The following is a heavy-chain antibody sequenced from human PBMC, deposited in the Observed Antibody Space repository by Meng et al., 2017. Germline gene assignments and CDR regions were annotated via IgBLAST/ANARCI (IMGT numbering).Heavy chain of an antibody. CDR3: ARVYDSRTYYSYGMDV. CDR1: GFNFSSYG. CDR2: IWYDGSNK. D-gene: IGHD3-16*01. Sequence: GESLKISCAASGFNFSSYGMRWVRQAPGKGLEWVAVIWYDGSNKYYADSVKGRFTISRDNSKNTLNLQMNSLRAEDTAVYYCARVYDSRTYYSYGMDVWGQATTASVSS. V-gene: IGHV3-33*01. J-gene: IGHJ6*01.